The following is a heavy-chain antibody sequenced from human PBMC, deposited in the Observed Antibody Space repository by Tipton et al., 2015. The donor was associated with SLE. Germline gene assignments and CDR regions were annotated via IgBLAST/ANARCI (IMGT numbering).Heavy chain of an antibody. CDR1: GVSISNFY. CDR3: ARHLFRHSSGYLYYFDY. CDR2: SNPSGST. V-gene: IGHV4-34*01. Sequence: LRLSCTVSGVSISNFYWSWIRQPAGKGLEWIGESNPSGSTNYNPSLKSRVTISVDTSKNQFSLRLSSVAAADTAVYFCARHLFRHSSGYLYYFDYWGQGTLVSVSS. J-gene: IGHJ4*02. D-gene: IGHD3-22*01.